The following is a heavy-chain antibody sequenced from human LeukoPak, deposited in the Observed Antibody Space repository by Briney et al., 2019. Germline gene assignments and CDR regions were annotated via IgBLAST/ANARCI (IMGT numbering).Heavy chain of an antibody. Sequence: PGGSLRLSCAAPGFTVSSNYMSWVRQAPGKGLEWVSVIYSGGSTYYADSVKGRFTISRDNSKNTLYLQMNSLRAEDTAVYYCAKDLYNWNYGLFDYWGQGNQVTVSS. CDR3: AKDLYNWNYGLFDY. D-gene: IGHD1-7*01. J-gene: IGHJ4*02. CDR1: GFTVSSNY. CDR2: IYSGGST. V-gene: IGHV3-66*01.